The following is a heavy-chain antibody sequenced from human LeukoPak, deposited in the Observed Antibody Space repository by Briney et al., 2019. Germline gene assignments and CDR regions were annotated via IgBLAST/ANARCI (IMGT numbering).Heavy chain of an antibody. D-gene: IGHD3-10*01. J-gene: IGHJ4*02. CDR2: ISSSSSYI. Sequence: GGSLRLSCAASGFTFSSYSMNWVRQAPGKGLEWVSSISSSSSYIYYADSVKGRFTISRDNAKNTLYLQMNSLRAEDTAVYYCARVLGGSGSYSYFDYWGQGTLVTVSS. CDR1: GFTFSSYS. CDR3: ARVLGGSGSYSYFDY. V-gene: IGHV3-21*01.